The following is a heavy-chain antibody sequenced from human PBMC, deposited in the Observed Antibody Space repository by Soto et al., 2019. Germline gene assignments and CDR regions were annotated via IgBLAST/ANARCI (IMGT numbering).Heavy chain of an antibody. CDR3: EKVGPYSTSNRFDP. D-gene: IGHD6-6*01. CDR1: GFTFSSYA. J-gene: IGHJ5*02. V-gene: IGHV3-23*01. CDR2: ISGSGGST. Sequence: EVQLLESGGGLVQPGGSLRLSCAASGFTFSSYAMSWVRQAPGKGLEWVAGISGSGGSTYYADSVKGRFTISRDNSKNTLCLQMNSLRADDTAVYYCEKVGPYSTSNRFDPWGQGTLVTVSS.